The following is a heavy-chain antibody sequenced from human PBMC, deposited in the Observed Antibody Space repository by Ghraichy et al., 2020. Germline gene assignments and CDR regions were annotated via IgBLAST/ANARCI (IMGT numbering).Heavy chain of an antibody. J-gene: IGHJ6*02. Sequence: SETLSLTCAVYGGSFSGYYWSWIRQPPGKGLEWIGEINHSGSTNYNPSLKSRVTISVDTSKNQFSLKLSSVTAADTAVYYCARKGPAGYNYGRLYYYGMDVWGQGTTVTVSS. CDR1: GGSFSGYY. CDR3: ARKGPAGYNYGRLYYYGMDV. V-gene: IGHV4-34*01. D-gene: IGHD5-24*01. CDR2: INHSGST.